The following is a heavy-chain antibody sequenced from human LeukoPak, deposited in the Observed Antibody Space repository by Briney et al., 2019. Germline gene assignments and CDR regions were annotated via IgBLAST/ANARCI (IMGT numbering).Heavy chain of an antibody. Sequence: ASVKVSCKASGYTFTSYYMHWVRQAPGQGLEWMGIINPSGGSTSYAQKFQGRVTMTRDTSTSTVYMELSSLRSEDTAVYHCARDQSIVGATLLFPFDYWGQGTLVTVSS. V-gene: IGHV1-46*01. D-gene: IGHD1-26*01. J-gene: IGHJ4*02. CDR1: GYTFTSYY. CDR2: INPSGGST. CDR3: ARDQSIVGATLLFPFDY.